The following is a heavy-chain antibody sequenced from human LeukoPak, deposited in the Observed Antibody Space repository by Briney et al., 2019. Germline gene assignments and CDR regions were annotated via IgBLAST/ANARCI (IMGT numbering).Heavy chain of an antibody. V-gene: IGHV3-23*01. J-gene: IGHJ4*02. D-gene: IGHD6-13*01. CDR3: VRDEDLYRPTWYLFEE. CDR1: GFTFSSYA. CDR2: ITSSGASA. Sequence: PGGSLRLSCAASGFTFSSYAMTWVRQAPGKGLEWVSGITSSGASAYYAASVKGRFTVSRDNSENMLYLQINNLSAEDTGTYYWVRDEDLYRPTWYLFEEWGQGTLVTVSS.